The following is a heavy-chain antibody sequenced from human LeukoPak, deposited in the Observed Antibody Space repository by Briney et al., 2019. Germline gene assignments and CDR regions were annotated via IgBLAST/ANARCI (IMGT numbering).Heavy chain of an antibody. CDR2: IWYDGSNK. D-gene: IGHD2/OR15-2a*01. V-gene: IGHV3-33*01. Sequence: GGSLRLSCAASGFTFSSYGMHWVRQAPGKGLEWVAVIWYDGSNKYYADSVKGRFTISRDNAKNSLYLQMNSLRAEDTAVYYCARGYFAINWFDPWGQGTLVIVSS. CDR1: GFTFSSYG. J-gene: IGHJ5*02. CDR3: ARGYFAINWFDP.